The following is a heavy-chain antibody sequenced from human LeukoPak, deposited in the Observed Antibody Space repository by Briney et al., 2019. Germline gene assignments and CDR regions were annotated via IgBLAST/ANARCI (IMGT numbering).Heavy chain of an antibody. V-gene: IGHV3-23*01. CDR3: AKDRGSPVVVTAFDY. D-gene: IGHD2-21*02. Sequence: GGSLRLSCAASGFTFSSYAMTWVRQAPGKGLEWVSTISGSGGSTYNADSVKGRFTISRDNSKNTLYLRMNSLRAEDTAVYYCAKDRGSPVVVTAFDYWGQGTLVTVSS. J-gene: IGHJ4*02. CDR2: ISGSGGST. CDR1: GFTFSSYA.